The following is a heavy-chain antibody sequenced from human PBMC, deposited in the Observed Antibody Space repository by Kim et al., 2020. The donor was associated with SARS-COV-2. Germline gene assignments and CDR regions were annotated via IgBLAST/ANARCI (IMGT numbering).Heavy chain of an antibody. CDR3: AREGGAAPSNFFKA. J-gene: IGHJ5*02. D-gene: IGHD4-4*01. Sequence: ASVKVSCKTSGYTFTDYYIHWVRQAPGQGLEWMGLIKPYDGDTTYAPRFRGRVTMTRDTSLTTAYMELRSLTSDDTAVYFCAREGGAAPSNFFKAWGQGT. CDR1: GYTFTDYY. CDR2: IKPYDGDT. V-gene: IGHV1-2*02.